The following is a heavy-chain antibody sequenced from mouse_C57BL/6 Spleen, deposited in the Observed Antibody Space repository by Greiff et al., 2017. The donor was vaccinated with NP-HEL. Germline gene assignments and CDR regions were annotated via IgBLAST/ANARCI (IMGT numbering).Heavy chain of an antibody. J-gene: IGHJ4*01. CDR3: ARVGYLRPYYAMDY. V-gene: IGHV1-18*01. D-gene: IGHD1-2*01. Sequence: EVQLQQSGPELVKPGASVKIPCKASGYTFTDYNMDWVKQSHGKSLEWIGDINPNNGGTIYNQKFKGKATLTVDKSSSTAYMELRSLTSEDTAVYYCARVGYLRPYYAMDYWGQGTSVTVSS. CDR2: INPNNGGT. CDR1: GYTFTDYN.